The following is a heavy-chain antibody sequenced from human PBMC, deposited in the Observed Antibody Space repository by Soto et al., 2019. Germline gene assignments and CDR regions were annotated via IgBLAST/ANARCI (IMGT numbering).Heavy chain of an antibody. CDR2: ISSNGGST. V-gene: IGHV3-64*01. J-gene: IGHJ4*02. D-gene: IGHD4-17*01. CDR1: GFTFSSYA. Sequence: GGSLRLSCAASGFTFSSYAMHWVRQAPGKGLEYVSAISSNGGSTYYANSVKGRFTISRDNSKNTVYLQMGSLRAEDMAVYYCARAPNGDYEDHWGQGTLVTVSS. CDR3: ARAPNGDYEDH.